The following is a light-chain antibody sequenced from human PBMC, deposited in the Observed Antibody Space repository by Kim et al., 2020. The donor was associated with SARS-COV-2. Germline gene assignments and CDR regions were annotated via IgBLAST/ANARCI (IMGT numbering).Light chain of an antibody. CDR3: SAWDSSLSAVV. J-gene: IGLJ2*01. V-gene: IGLV10-54*01. Sequence: QAGLTQPPSVSKGLRQTATLTCTGNSNNVGNQGAAWLQQHQGHPPKLLSYRNNNRPSGISERLSASRSGNTASLTITGLQPEDEADYYCSAWDSSLSAVVFVGGTKLTVL. CDR1: SNNVGNQG. CDR2: RNN.